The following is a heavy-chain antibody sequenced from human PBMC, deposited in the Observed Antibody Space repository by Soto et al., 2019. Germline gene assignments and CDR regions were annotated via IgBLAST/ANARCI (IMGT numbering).Heavy chain of an antibody. J-gene: IGHJ5*02. CDR1: GGSVGSGSYY. CDR3: ARDSFLAYYREHRRTYMFVP. D-gene: IGHD1-26*01. CDR2: IYYSGNT. V-gene: IGHV4-61*03. Sequence: ASETLSLTCTVSGGSVGSGSYYWSWIRQPLGKGLEWIGYIYYSGNTDYNPSLRGRATISVDKAKNHFSMQLTSVPSADTAIYYCARDSFLAYYREHRRTYMFVPWGQVTLVTV.